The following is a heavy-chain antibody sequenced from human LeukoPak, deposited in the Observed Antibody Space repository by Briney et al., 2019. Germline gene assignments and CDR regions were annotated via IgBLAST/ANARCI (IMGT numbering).Heavy chain of an antibody. CDR2: ISSSSTTI. V-gene: IGHV3-48*01. CDR3: AKDWKGVGSSWYYYMDV. Sequence: QTGGSLRLSCAASGFTFSTYGMSWVRQAPGKGLEWVSYISSSSTTIHYADSVKGRFSISRDNSKNTLYLQMNSLRAEDTAVYYCAKDWKGVGSSWYYYMDVWGKGTTVTISS. D-gene: IGHD6-13*01. CDR1: GFTFSTYG. J-gene: IGHJ6*03.